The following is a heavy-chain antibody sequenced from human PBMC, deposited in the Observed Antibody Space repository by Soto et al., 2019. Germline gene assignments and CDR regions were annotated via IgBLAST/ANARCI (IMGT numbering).Heavy chain of an antibody. V-gene: IGHV3-7*01. CDR3: AKLVDKSLDDY. J-gene: IGHJ4*02. Sequence: PGGSLRLSCAASGFTFGNYWMTWVRQAPGKGLEWVASIKQDGSEQYSVDSVKGRFTISRDNSKNTLFLHMNSLRAVDTAVYFCAKLVDKSLDDYWGQGALVTVSS. CDR2: IKQDGSEQ. CDR1: GFTFGNYW. D-gene: IGHD3-16*01.